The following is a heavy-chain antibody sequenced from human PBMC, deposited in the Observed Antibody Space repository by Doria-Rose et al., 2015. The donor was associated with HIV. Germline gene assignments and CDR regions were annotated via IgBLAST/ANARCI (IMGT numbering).Heavy chain of an antibody. CDR3: ARMGSYRELDY. CDR1: GASVSSRGYY. CDR2: TYYTGTS. V-gene: IGHV4-31*03. Sequence: QVQLQQWGPGLVKPSETLPLTCSVSGASVSSRGYYWNWIRQVPGKGLESLGYTYYTGTSDYSPPLKSRLNMAVDTSKNQFSLKLSFVTVADTAVYYCARMGSYRELDYWGQGALVIVSA. J-gene: IGHJ4*02. D-gene: IGHD3-3*01.